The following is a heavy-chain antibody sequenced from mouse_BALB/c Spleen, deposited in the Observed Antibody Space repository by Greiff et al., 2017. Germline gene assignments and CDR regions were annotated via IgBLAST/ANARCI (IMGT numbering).Heavy chain of an antibody. D-gene: IGHD2-1*01. J-gene: IGHJ4*01. V-gene: IGHV1-20*02. Sequence: VQLKESGPELVKPGASVKISCKASGYSFTGYFMNWVMQSHGKSLEWIGRINPYNGDTFYNQKFKGKATLTVDKSSSTAHMELRSLASEDSAVYYCARSGRNYGAMDYWGQGTSVTVSS. CDR3: ARSGRNYGAMDY. CDR1: GYSFTGYF. CDR2: INPYNGDT.